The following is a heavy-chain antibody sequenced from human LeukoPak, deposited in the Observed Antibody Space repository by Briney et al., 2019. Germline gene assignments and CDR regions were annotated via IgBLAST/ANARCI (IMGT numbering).Heavy chain of an antibody. CDR1: GFTFRNYY. CDR2: ISLDGINE. J-gene: IGHJ4*02. Sequence: PGRSLRLSCAASGFTFRNYYMHWVRQAPGKGLEWVAVISLDGINEYYADSVKGRFSLSRDNSMNTLCLQLNSLRTEDTAMYYCARDHSSGWGGYFDYWGQGTLVTVSS. V-gene: IGHV3-30-3*01. D-gene: IGHD6-19*01. CDR3: ARDHSSGWGGYFDY.